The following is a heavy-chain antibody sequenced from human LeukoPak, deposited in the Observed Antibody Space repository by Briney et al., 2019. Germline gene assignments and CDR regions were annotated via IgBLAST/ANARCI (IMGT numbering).Heavy chain of an antibody. Sequence: GRSLRLSCAASGFTFSSYGMHWVRQAPGKGLEWVAVISYDGSNKYYADSVKGRFTISRDNSKNTLYLQMNGLRAEDTAVYYCAKEGVVVAAGFYFDYWGQGTLVTVSS. CDR1: GFTFSSYG. D-gene: IGHD2-15*01. CDR3: AKEGVVVAAGFYFDY. V-gene: IGHV3-30*18. J-gene: IGHJ4*02. CDR2: ISYDGSNK.